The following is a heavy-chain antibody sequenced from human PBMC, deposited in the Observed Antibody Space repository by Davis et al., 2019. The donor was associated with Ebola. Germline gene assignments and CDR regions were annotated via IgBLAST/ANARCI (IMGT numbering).Heavy chain of an antibody. CDR1: GFTFSSYA. D-gene: IGHD2-2*01. Sequence: GESLKISCAASGFTFSSYAMSWVRQALGKGLEWVSAISGSGGSTYYADSVKGRFTISRDNSKNTLYLQMNSLRAEDTAVYYCAKDIAPSDIVVVPAAFGMDVWGQGTTVTVSS. J-gene: IGHJ6*02. V-gene: IGHV3-23*01. CDR2: ISGSGGST. CDR3: AKDIAPSDIVVVPAAFGMDV.